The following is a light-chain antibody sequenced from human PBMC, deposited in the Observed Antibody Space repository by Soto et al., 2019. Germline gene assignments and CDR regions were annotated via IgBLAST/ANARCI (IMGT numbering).Light chain of an antibody. Sequence: DIQLTQSPSFLSASVGDIVTITCRASQGISSYLAWYQQKPGKAPKLLIYAASTLQSGVSSRFSGSGSGTEFTLTISSLQPEDFATYYCKQLNSYRFTFGPGTKVDIK. CDR3: KQLNSYRFT. CDR2: AAS. J-gene: IGKJ3*01. V-gene: IGKV1-9*01. CDR1: QGISSY.